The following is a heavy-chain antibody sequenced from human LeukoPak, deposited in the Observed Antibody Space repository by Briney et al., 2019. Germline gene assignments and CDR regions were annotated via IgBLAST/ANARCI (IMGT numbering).Heavy chain of an antibody. Sequence: SVKISCKASGYTFTGYYMHWVRQAPGQGLEWMGWINPNSGGTNYAQKFQGWVTMTRDTSISTAYMELSRLRSDDTAVYYCARKVQSGDYFDYWGQGTLVTVSS. J-gene: IGHJ4*02. CDR2: INPNSGGT. CDR1: GYTFTGYY. D-gene: IGHD1-14*01. V-gene: IGHV1-2*04. CDR3: ARKVQSGDYFDY.